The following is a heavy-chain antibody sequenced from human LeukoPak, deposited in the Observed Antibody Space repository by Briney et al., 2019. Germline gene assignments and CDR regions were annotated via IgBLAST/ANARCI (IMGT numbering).Heavy chain of an antibody. CDR2: IYYSGST. CDR3: ARATYSRGWGTSDY. V-gene: IGHV4-59*01. CDR1: GGSISSYY. Sequence: PSETLSLTCTVSGGSISSYYWSWIRQPPGKGLEWIGYIYYSGSTNYNPSLQSRVTISVDTSKNQFSLKLSSVTAADTAVYYCARATYSRGWGTSDYWGQGTLVTVSS. J-gene: IGHJ4*02. D-gene: IGHD6-19*01.